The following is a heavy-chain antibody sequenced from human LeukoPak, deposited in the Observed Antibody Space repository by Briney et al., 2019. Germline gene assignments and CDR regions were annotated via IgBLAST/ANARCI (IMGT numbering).Heavy chain of an antibody. CDR2: IYYSGST. J-gene: IGHJ1*01. CDR1: GGSISSGDYY. CDR3: ASNIVVVPAALEYFQH. Sequence: SQTLSLTCTVSGGSISSGDYYWSWIRQPPGKGLEWIGYIYYSGSTYYNPSLKSRVTISVDTSKNQSSLKLSSVTAADTAVYYCASNIVVVPAALEYFQHWGQGTLVTVSS. D-gene: IGHD2-2*01. V-gene: IGHV4-30-4*01.